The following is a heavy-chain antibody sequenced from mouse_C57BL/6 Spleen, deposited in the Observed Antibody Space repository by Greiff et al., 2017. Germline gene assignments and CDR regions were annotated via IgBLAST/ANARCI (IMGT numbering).Heavy chain of an antibody. V-gene: IGHV1-82*01. D-gene: IGHD1-1*01. Sequence: QVQLQQSGPELVKPGASVKISCKASGYAFSSSWMNWVKQRPGKGLEWIGRIYPGDGDTNYNGKFKGKATLTADKSSSTAYMQLSSLTSEDSAVYFCARDTTVVAPFMDYWGQGTSVTVSS. CDR1: GYAFSSSW. CDR3: ARDTTVVAPFMDY. CDR2: IYPGDGDT. J-gene: IGHJ4*01.